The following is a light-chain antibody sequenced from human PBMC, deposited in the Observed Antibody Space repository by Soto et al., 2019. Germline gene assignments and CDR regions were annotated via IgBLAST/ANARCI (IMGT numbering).Light chain of an antibody. J-gene: IGLJ2*01. CDR1: SSDIGSYNR. CDR2: DVT. CDR3: CSYAVTNTVV. Sequence: QSALTQPGSVSGSPGQSVTISCTGTSSDIGSYNRVSWFQQHPGEAPKLIIYDVTKRPSGVPDRFSGSKSGNTASLTISGLQAEDEADYYCCSYAVTNTVVFGGGTKLNVL. V-gene: IGLV2-11*01.